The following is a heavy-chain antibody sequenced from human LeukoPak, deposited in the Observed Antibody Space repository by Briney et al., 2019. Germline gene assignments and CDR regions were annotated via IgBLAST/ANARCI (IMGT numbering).Heavy chain of an antibody. J-gene: IGHJ4*02. Sequence: GGSLRLSCAASGFIVSSNEMSWVRQAPGKGLEWVSFISDGSTYYADSVRGRFTISRDNAKNSLYLQMNSLRAEDTAVYYCAREEEGNKFDYWGQGTLVTVSS. V-gene: IGHV3-38-3*01. D-gene: IGHD1/OR15-1a*01. CDR2: ISDGST. CDR1: GFIVSSNE. CDR3: AREEEGNKFDY.